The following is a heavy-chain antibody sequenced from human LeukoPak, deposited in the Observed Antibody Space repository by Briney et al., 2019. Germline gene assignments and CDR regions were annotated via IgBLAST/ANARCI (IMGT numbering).Heavy chain of an antibody. CDR1: GFTFYDYA. CDR3: AKDLRWLQSSAFDY. Sequence: SLRLSSAASGFTFYDYAMHWVRPAPGKGLEWVSGISWNSGSIGYADSVKGRFTISRDNAKNSLYLQMNSLRAEGTALYYCAKDLRWLQSSAFDYWGQGTLVTVSS. J-gene: IGHJ4*02. CDR2: ISWNSGSI. V-gene: IGHV3-9*01. D-gene: IGHD5-24*01.